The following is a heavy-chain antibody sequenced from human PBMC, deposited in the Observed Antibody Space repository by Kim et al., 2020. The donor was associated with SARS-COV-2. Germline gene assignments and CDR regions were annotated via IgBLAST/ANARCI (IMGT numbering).Heavy chain of an antibody. J-gene: IGHJ4*02. CDR3: ARSGGFDY. CDR2: INTGNGNT. Sequence: ASVKVSSKASGYTLTNFAIHWVRQAPGQRLEWMGWINTGNGNTRYSKKFQDRVTITRDTSASTAYMELSSLRSEDTTIYYCARSGGFDYWGQGTLVTVSS. D-gene: IGHD3-16*01. CDR1: GYTLTNFA. V-gene: IGHV1-3*04.